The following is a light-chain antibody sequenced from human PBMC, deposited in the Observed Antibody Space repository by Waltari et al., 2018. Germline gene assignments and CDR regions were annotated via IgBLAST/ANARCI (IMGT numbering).Light chain of an antibody. Sequence: QSALTQPRSVSGSPGQSVTISCTGTSSDVGGYTYVSWYQQHPGKAPKLMIYDVSKLPSGVPDRFSGSKSGNTASLTISGLQAEDEADYYCCSYAGSYTLVFGGGTKLTVL. CDR2: DVS. CDR3: CSYAGSYTLV. CDR1: SSDVGGYTY. J-gene: IGLJ2*01. V-gene: IGLV2-11*01.